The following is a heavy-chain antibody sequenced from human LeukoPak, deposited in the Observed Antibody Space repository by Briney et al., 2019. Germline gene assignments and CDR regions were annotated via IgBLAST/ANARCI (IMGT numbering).Heavy chain of an antibody. V-gene: IGHV3-23*01. CDR2: ISPGGEIT. J-gene: IGHJ4*02. CDR1: GFTFSIYG. CDR3: AKDNGWLHYCH. D-gene: IGHD5-24*01. Sequence: GGFLRLSCAASGFTFSIYGMNWVRQAPGKGLEWVSGISPGGEITYYADSVKGRFTISRDNSKNTVSLQMHSLRAEDTATYYCAKDNGWLHYCHWGQGTLVTVSS.